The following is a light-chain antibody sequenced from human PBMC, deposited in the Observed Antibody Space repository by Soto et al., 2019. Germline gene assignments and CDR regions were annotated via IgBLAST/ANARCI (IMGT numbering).Light chain of an antibody. CDR2: SAS. CDR1: QSVNNN. J-gene: IGKJ3*01. Sequence: IVVTQSPVTLSVSPGGRATLSCTASQSVNNNVAWYQQKPGHTPRLLIYSASIGATGTPARFSGSGSGSDFTLTISSLQSEDFAVYYCQQYNKWPLTFGPGTKVD. V-gene: IGKV3-15*01. CDR3: QQYNKWPLT.